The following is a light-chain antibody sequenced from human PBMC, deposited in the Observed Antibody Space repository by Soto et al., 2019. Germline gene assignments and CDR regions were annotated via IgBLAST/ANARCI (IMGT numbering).Light chain of an antibody. CDR1: SSDVGGYKY. CDR2: EVS. J-gene: IGLJ3*02. V-gene: IGLV2-14*01. Sequence: QSALTQPASVSGSPGQSITISCTGTSSDVGGYKYVSWYQQHPGKAPKLMIYEVSNRPSGASDRFSGSKSGNTASLTISGLQAEDEADYYCSSYTIRSTWVFGGGTKLTVL. CDR3: SSYTIRSTWV.